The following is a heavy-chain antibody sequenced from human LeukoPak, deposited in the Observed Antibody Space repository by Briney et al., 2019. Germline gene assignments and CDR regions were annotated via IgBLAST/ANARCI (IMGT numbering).Heavy chain of an antibody. Sequence: GGSLRLSCAASGFTFSSYWMHWVRQAPGKGLVWVSRINSDGSSTIHADSVKGRFTISRDNAKNTLYLQMNTLRPEDTAVYYCARDVKYSPDYWGQGTLVTVSS. D-gene: IGHD6-6*01. CDR3: ARDVKYSPDY. CDR2: INSDGSST. J-gene: IGHJ4*02. CDR1: GFTFSSYW. V-gene: IGHV3-74*01.